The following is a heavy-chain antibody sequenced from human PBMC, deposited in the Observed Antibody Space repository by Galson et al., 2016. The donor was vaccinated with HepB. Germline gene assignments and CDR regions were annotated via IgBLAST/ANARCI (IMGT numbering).Heavy chain of an antibody. V-gene: IGHV3-53*01. CDR2: IYSTGTT. CDR1: GFTVSNNY. J-gene: IGHJ4*02. CDR3: ARDSGTPPPRRGPSSGY. Sequence: SLRLSCAASGFTVSNNYMIWFRQAPGKVPEWVSLIYSTGTTSYADSVKGRFTISRDSSKNTLYLQMNSLRDEDTAIYYCARDSGTPPPRRGPSSGYWGQGTLVTVSS. D-gene: IGHD1-26*01.